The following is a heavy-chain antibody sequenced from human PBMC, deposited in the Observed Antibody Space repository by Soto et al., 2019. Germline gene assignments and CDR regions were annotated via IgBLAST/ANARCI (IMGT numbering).Heavy chain of an antibody. CDR2: ILYDGSKE. V-gene: IGHV3-30*18. CDR3: VKGLALMADV. J-gene: IGHJ6*02. CDR1: GFSFSTYV. Sequence: GGSLRLSCIDSGFSFSTYVMDWVRQAPGKGLEWVARILYDGSKEFYADSVKGRFIISRDNSKNTLFLQMDSLRVEDTAVYYCVKGLALMADVWGQGTTVTVSS. D-gene: IGHD2-21*01.